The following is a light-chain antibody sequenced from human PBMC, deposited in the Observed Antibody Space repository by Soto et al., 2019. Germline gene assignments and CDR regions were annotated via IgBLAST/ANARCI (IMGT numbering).Light chain of an antibody. J-gene: IGKJ5*01. CDR1: QSISSN. CDR3: QQYNNWRSIS. CDR2: DTS. Sequence: EIVMTQSPATLSVSRGERATLSCRASQSISSNLAWYQHKPGQAPRLLIYDTSTRAAGIPARFSGSGSGTDFTLTISSLQSEDFAVYYCQQYNNWRSISFGQGTRLEIK. V-gene: IGKV3-15*01.